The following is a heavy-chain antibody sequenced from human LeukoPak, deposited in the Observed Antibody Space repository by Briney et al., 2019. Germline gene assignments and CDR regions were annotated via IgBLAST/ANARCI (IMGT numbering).Heavy chain of an antibody. Sequence: SGGSLRLSCAASGFTFSSYAMSWVRQAPGKGLEWVSAISGSGGSTYYADSVKGRFTISRDNSKNTLYLQMNSLRAEDTAVYYCAKAPDIEVVPAAAYCDYWGQGTLVTVSS. CDR2: ISGSGGST. J-gene: IGHJ4*02. D-gene: IGHD2-2*01. V-gene: IGHV3-23*01. CDR1: GFTFSSYA. CDR3: AKAPDIEVVPAAAYCDY.